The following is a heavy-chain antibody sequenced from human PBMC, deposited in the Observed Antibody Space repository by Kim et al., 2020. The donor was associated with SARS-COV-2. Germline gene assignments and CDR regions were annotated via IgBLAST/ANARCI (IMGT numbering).Heavy chain of an antibody. CDR3: TTDRGYITMIPEERYFDL. J-gene: IGHJ2*01. V-gene: IGHV3-15*01. Sequence: GRFTISRDDSKNTLYLQMNSLKTEDTAVYYCTTDRGYITMIPEERYFDLWGRGTLVTVSS. D-gene: IGHD3-22*01.